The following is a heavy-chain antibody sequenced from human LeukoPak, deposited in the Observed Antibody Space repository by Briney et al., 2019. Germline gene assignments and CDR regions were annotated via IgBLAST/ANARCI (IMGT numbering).Heavy chain of an antibody. CDR2: IYYSGST. D-gene: IGHD2-15*01. CDR3: ARGGDCSGGSCYAFDY. J-gene: IGHJ4*02. V-gene: IGHV4-59*01. Sequence: SETLSLTWTVSGGSISTYYWSWIRQPPGKGLEWIGYIYYSGSTNYNPSLKSRVTISVDTSKNQFSLKLSSVTAADTAVYYCARGGDCSGGSCYAFDYWGQGTLVTVSS. CDR1: GGSISTYY.